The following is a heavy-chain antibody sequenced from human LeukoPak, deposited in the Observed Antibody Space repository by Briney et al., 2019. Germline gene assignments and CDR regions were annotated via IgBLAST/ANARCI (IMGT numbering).Heavy chain of an antibody. J-gene: IGHJ6*02. CDR1: GDSVSSNSAA. D-gene: IGHD3-22*01. Sequence: SQTLSLTCAISGDSVSSNSAAWNWIRQSPSRGLEWLGRTYYRSKWYNDYAVSVKSRITINPDTSKNQFSLQLNSVTPEDTAVYYCARDYYDSSGYYRPWDYYYGMDVWGQGTTVTASS. CDR2: TYYRSKWYN. CDR3: ARDYYDSSGYYRPWDYYYGMDV. V-gene: IGHV6-1*01.